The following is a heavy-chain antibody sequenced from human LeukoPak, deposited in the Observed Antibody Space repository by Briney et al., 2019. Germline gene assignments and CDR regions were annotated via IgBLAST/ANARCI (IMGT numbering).Heavy chain of an antibody. J-gene: IGHJ4*02. CDR2: SYHSEIT. CDR1: GYSISSGYY. V-gene: IGHV4-38-2*02. Sequence: SETLSLTCAVSGYSISSGYYWGWIRQPPRKGVGWIVSSYHSEITYYSPSIKSRVNISVDTSKNQFSLKLGSVTAADTAVYYCARDAAGTLSFDCWGQGTLVTVSS. D-gene: IGHD6-19*01. CDR3: ARDAAGTLSFDC.